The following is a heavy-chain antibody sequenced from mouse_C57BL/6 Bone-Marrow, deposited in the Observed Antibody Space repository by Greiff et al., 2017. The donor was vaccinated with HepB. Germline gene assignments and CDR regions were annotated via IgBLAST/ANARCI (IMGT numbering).Heavy chain of an antibody. CDR3: TRTQIYYGNPYFDY. D-gene: IGHD2-1*01. Sequence: EVKLMESGGGLVQPGGSMKLSCAASGFTFSDAWMDWVRQSPEKGLEWVAEIRNKANNHATYYAESVKGRFTISRDDSKSSVYLQMNSLRAEDTGIYYWTRTQIYYGNPYFDYWGQGTTLTVSS. CDR1: GFTFSDAW. J-gene: IGHJ2*01. CDR2: IRNKANNHAT. V-gene: IGHV6-6*01.